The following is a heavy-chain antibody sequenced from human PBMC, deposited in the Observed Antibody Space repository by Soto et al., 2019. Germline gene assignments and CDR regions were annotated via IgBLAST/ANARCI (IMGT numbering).Heavy chain of an antibody. J-gene: IGHJ4*02. Sequence: GGSLRLSCVASGFSFSNYNMNWVRQAPGKELEWVSYITDSSDTVHYADSVRGRFTISRDNAESSLYLQMNSLRDEDTAVYFCARDFGHGYYLDYWGRGTLVTVSS. CDR1: GFSFSNYN. V-gene: IGHV3-48*02. CDR3: ARDFGHGYYLDY. D-gene: IGHD3-3*01. CDR2: ITDSSDTV.